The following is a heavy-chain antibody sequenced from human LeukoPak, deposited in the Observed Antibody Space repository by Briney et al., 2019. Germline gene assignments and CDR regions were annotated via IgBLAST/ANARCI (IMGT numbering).Heavy chain of an antibody. J-gene: IGHJ5*02. CDR1: GYTFTSYD. CDR2: MNPNSGNT. CDR3: AIFWSGYYKPTKGFDP. D-gene: IGHD3-3*01. Sequence: ASVKVSCKASGYTFTSYDINWVRQATGQGLEWMGWMNPNSGNTGYAQKFQGRVTMTRNTSMSTAYMELSSLRSEDTAVYYCAIFWSGYYKPTKGFDPWGQGTLVTVSS. V-gene: IGHV1-8*01.